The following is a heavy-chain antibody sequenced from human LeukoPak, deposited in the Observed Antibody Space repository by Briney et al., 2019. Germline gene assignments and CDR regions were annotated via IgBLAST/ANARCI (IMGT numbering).Heavy chain of an antibody. CDR1: GYTLTGYY. CDR2: ITPNSGDT. J-gene: IGHJ5*02. CDR3: ARGRRPSKGSSAYERFDP. Sequence: ASVKVSCKASGYTLTGYYLHWVRQAPGQGLEWMGWITPNSGDTKYAQKFQGRVTMTRDTSISTAYMELISLTSGDTAMYYCARGRRPSKGSSAYERFDPWGQGTLVTVSS. V-gene: IGHV1-2*02. D-gene: IGHD5-12*01.